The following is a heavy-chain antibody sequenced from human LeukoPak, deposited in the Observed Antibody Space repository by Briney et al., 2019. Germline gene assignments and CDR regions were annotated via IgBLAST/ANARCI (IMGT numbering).Heavy chain of an antibody. CDR3: AIPADYDYVWGSYRPFDY. CDR2: IIPIFGTA. Sequence: SVKVSYKASGGTFSSYAISWVRQAPGQGLEWMGGIIPIFGTANYAQKFQGRVTITADESTSTAYMELSSLRSEDTAVYYCAIPADYDYVWGSYRPFDYWGQGTLVTVSS. V-gene: IGHV1-69*01. CDR1: GGTFSSYA. D-gene: IGHD3-16*02. J-gene: IGHJ4*02.